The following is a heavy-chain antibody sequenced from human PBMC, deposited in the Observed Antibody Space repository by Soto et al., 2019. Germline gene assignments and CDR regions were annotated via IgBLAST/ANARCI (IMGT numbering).Heavy chain of an antibody. Sequence: EVQLVESGGGLVKPGGSLRLSCAASGFAFSNAWMSWVRQAPGKGLEWVGRIKSKTDGGTTDYAAPVKGRFTISRDDSKNTLYLQMNSLKTEDTAVYYCTTRSVYATTGWFDPWGQGTLVTVSS. J-gene: IGHJ5*02. V-gene: IGHV3-15*01. D-gene: IGHD2-8*01. CDR3: TTRSVYATTGWFDP. CDR1: GFAFSNAW. CDR2: IKSKTDGGTT.